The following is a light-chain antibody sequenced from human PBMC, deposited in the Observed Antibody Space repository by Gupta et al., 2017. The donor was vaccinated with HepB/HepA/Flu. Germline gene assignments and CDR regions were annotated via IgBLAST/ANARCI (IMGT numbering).Light chain of an antibody. CDR3: MIWHSSASV. J-gene: IGLJ3*02. CDR2: YKSDSDK. CDR1: RGINVGTYR. V-gene: IGLV5-45*02. Sequence: QAVLTQPSSLSASPGASASLTRTLRRGINVGTYRIYWYQQKPGSPPQYLLRYKSDSDKQQGSGVPSRFSGSKDASANAGILLISGLQSEDEADDYCMIWHSSASVFGGGTKLTVL.